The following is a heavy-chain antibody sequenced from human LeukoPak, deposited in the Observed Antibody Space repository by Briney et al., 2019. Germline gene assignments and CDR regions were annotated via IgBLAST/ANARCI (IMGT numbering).Heavy chain of an antibody. CDR1: GYTLTELS. J-gene: IGHJ4*02. Sequence: ASVKVSCKVSGYTLTELSMHRVRQAPGKGLEWMGGFDPEDGETIYAQKFPGRVTMTEDTSTDTAYMELSILRSEDTAVYYCVCGSGRWLEFDYWGQGTLVTVSS. CDR3: VCGSGRWLEFDY. V-gene: IGHV1-24*01. D-gene: IGHD1-26*01. CDR2: FDPEDGET.